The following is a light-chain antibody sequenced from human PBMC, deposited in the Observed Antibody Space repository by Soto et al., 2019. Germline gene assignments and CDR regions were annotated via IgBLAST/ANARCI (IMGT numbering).Light chain of an antibody. Sequence: SYELTQSPSASVSPGQTATITCSGDKLGDKNVCWYQQKSGQSPVLVIYQDTKRPSGIPERFSGSNSGNTATLTISGTQAMYEADYYCQAWDSDTFYVFGTGTKVTVL. J-gene: IGLJ1*01. CDR1: KLGDKN. V-gene: IGLV3-1*01. CDR2: QDT. CDR3: QAWDSDTFYV.